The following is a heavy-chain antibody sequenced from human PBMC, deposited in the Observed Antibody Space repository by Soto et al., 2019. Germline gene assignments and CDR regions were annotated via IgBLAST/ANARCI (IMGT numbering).Heavy chain of an antibody. CDR3: ARVPDTGGRDFFDY. CDR1: GFTISTNY. V-gene: IGHV3-53*01. J-gene: IGHJ4*01. D-gene: IGHD7-27*01. CDR2: IFSGGRT. Sequence: EVQLVESGGGLIQPGGSLGLSCAASGFTISTNYMSWVRQAQGKGLEWVSVIFSGGRTYYADSVKGRFTISRDISKNTLYLQMNSLRADDTAVYDCARVPDTGGRDFFDYWGHGTLVTVSS.